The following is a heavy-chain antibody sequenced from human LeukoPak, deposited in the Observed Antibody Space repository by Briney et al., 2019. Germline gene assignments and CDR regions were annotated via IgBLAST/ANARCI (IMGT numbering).Heavy chain of an antibody. D-gene: IGHD3-3*01. V-gene: IGHV4-61*01. Sequence: SETLSLTCTVSGGSVSSGSYYWSWIRQPPGKGLEWIGYIYYSGSTNYNPSLKSRVTISVDTSKNQFSLKLSSVTAADTAVYYCAGGYYDFWSGEFNYYGMDVWGQGTTVTVSS. CDR1: GGSVSSGSYY. CDR2: IYYSGST. J-gene: IGHJ6*02. CDR3: AGGYYDFWSGEFNYYGMDV.